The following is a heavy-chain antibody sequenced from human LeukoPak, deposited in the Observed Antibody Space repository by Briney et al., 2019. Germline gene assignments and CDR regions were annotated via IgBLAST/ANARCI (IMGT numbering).Heavy chain of an antibody. CDR3: ARQLYSSGNYYAPMDV. V-gene: IGHV4-34*01. CDR2: INQSGST. CDR1: GGSFSGYY. D-gene: IGHD3-10*01. J-gene: IGHJ6*03. Sequence: SETLSLTCAVYGGSFSGYYWSWIRQPPGKGLEWIGEINQSGSTNYNPSLKSRVTISVDTSKNQFSLKLSSVTAADTAVYFCARQLYSSGNYYAPMDVWGKGTTVTISS.